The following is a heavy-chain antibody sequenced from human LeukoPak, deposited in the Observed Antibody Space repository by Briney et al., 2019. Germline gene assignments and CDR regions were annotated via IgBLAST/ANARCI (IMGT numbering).Heavy chain of an antibody. Sequence: PSETLSLTCTVSGGSISSGSYYWSWIRQPAGKGLEWIGRNYTSGRTNYNPSLQSRVTISVDPSKNQFSLKLSSVTAADTAVYYCARDRSIDWNYSEVGYMDVWGKGTTVTVSS. CDR1: GGSISSGSYY. CDR3: ARDRSIDWNYSEVGYMDV. CDR2: NYTSGRT. V-gene: IGHV4-61*02. D-gene: IGHD1-7*01. J-gene: IGHJ6*03.